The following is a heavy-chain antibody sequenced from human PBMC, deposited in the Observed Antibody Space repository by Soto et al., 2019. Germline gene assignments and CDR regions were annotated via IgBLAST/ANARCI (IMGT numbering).Heavy chain of an antibody. V-gene: IGHV1-69*06. CDR3: AIGIWLRYFDWPLEY. Sequence: QVQLVQSGAEVKKPGSSVKVSCKASGGTFTNYTISWVRQAPGQGLEWMGGIIPMFGTTNHAQKFQGRVTSNANKSTTKAHLELSSLRSEDTAVYYCAIGIWLRYFDWPLEYWGQGTLVTVSS. D-gene: IGHD3-9*01. J-gene: IGHJ4*02. CDR2: IIPMFGTT. CDR1: GGTFTNYT.